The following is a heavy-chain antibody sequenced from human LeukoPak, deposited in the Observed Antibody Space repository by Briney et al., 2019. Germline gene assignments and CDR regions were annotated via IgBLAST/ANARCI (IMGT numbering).Heavy chain of an antibody. CDR1: GYTFTNYG. V-gene: IGHV1-46*01. Sequence: ASVKVSCKASGYTFTNYGITWVRQAPGQGLEWMGIINPSGGSTTYAQKFQGRVTMTRDTSTSTVYMELSSLRSEDTAVYYCARETVDTAAFSSGTFDYWGQGTLVTVSS. J-gene: IGHJ4*02. D-gene: IGHD5-18*01. CDR2: INPSGGST. CDR3: ARETVDTAAFSSGTFDY.